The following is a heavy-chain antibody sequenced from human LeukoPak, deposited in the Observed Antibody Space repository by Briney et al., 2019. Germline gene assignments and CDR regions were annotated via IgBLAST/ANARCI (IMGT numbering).Heavy chain of an antibody. CDR1: GFTFSSYG. CDR3: AREGGTRRYFDP. J-gene: IGHJ2*01. V-gene: IGHV3-30*12. CDR2: ISSDGSKE. D-gene: IGHD1-26*01. Sequence: GGSLRLSCAASGFTFSSYGMHWVRQAPGNGLEWVAVISSDGSKENNADSVKGRFSISRDNSKHTLYLHMNSLRAEDTAVYYCAREGGTRRYFDPWGRGTLVTVSS.